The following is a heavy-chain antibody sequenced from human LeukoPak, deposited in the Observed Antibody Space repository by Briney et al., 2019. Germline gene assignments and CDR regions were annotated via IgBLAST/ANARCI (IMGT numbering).Heavy chain of an antibody. V-gene: IGHV3-53*04. CDR2: VYSDDTT. J-gene: IGHJ6*02. Sequence: GGSLRLSCAVSGFSVGSNYMAWVRQALGKGLEWVSIVYSDDTTYYADSVKGRFTISRHNSKNTLYLQMNSLRAEDTAVYYCARDRFNGMDVWGQGTTVTVSS. CDR1: GFSVGSNY. CDR3: ARDRFNGMDV.